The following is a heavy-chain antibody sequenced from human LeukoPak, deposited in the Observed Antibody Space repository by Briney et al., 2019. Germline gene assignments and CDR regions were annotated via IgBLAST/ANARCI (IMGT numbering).Heavy chain of an antibody. D-gene: IGHD2-15*01. V-gene: IGHV4-34*01. J-gene: IGHJ5*02. CDR2: INHSGST. CDR3: ARGDYPHKKTVVVAATVWFDP. CDR1: GFTFSSYA. Sequence: GSLRLSCTASGFTFSSYAMNWVRQPPGKGLEWIGEINHSGSTNYNPSLKSRVTISVDTSKNQFSLKLSSVTAADTAVYYCARGDYPHKKTVVVAATVWFDPWGQGTLVTVSS.